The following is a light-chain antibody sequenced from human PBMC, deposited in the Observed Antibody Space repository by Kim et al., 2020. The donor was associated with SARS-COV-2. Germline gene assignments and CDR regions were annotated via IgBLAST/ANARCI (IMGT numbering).Light chain of an antibody. CDR3: QAWDSSNVV. Sequence: SYELTQPPSVSVSPGQTAIITCSGDKLGDKYACWYQQKPGQSPVLVIYQDSKRPSGIPERFSGSNSRNTATLTISGTQAMDEADYYCQAWDSSNVVFGGGTQLTVL. CDR1: KLGDKY. CDR2: QDS. J-gene: IGLJ2*01. V-gene: IGLV3-1*01.